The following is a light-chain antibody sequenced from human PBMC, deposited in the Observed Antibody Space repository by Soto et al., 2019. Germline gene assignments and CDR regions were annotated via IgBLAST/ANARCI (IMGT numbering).Light chain of an antibody. Sequence: DIQMTQSPSTLSASVGDSIIITCRASQSIRSWLVWYQQKPGKSPKLLIYKASNLQSGVPSRFSGSGSGADFTLAISSLQPDDFATYYCQQYDTYPGTFGQGTTVEIK. V-gene: IGKV1-5*03. CDR2: KAS. CDR3: QQYDTYPGT. J-gene: IGKJ2*01. CDR1: QSIRSW.